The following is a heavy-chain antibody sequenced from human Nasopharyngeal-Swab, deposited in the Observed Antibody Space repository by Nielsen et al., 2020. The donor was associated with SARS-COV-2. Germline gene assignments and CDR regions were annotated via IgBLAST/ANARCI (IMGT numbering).Heavy chain of an antibody. CDR3: ARGWGYGSGSYYNVFDY. V-gene: IGHV4-34*01. CDR1: GGSFSGYY. D-gene: IGHD3-10*01. J-gene: IGHJ4*02. Sequence: SETLSLTCAVYGGSFSGYYWSWIRQRPGTGLEWIGETNHSGSTNYNPYLKIRVTISVDTSKNQFSLKLSSVTAADTAVYYCARGWGYGSGSYYNVFDYWGQGTLVTVSS. CDR2: TNHSGST.